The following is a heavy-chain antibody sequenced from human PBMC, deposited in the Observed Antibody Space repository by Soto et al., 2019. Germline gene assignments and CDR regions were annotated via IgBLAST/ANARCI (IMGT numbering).Heavy chain of an antibody. CDR2: IIPILGIA. V-gene: IGHV1-69*02. CDR3: AAGMWVATIRGWAFDI. J-gene: IGHJ3*02. Sequence: GASVKVXCKXSGXTFSSYTISWVRQAPGQGLEWMGRIIPILGIANYAQKFQGRVTITADKSTSTAYMELSSLRSEDTAVYYCAAGMWVATIRGWAFDIWGQGTMVTVSS. D-gene: IGHD5-12*01. CDR1: GXTFSSYT.